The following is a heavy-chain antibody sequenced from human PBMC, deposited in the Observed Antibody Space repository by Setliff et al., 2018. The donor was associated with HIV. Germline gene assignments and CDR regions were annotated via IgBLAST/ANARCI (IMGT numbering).Heavy chain of an antibody. CDR3: ARGFYDFFYNYYMDV. J-gene: IGHJ6*03. V-gene: IGHV1-8*03. CDR1: GYSFTNYD. CDR2: MNPKSGKT. D-gene: IGHD3-3*01. Sequence: ASVKVSCKASGYSFTNYDINWVRQATGQGLEWMGWMNPKSGKTGYAQKFQGRVTITRNTSISTVYMDLDSLRSDDAAVYYCARGFYDFFYNYYMDVWGTGATVTVSS.